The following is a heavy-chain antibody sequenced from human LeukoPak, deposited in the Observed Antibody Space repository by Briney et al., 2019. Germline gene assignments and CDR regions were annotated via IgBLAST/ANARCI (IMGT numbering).Heavy chain of an antibody. CDR3: AKISGYYPFDY. Sequence: PGGSLRLSCAASGFTVSINYMSWVRQAPGKGLEWVSVIYSSGGTSYADSVKGRFTISRDNSKNTLSLQMNSPRAEDTAVYYCAKISGYYPFDYWGQGTLVTVSS. CDR2: IYSSGGT. V-gene: IGHV3-66*03. J-gene: IGHJ4*02. D-gene: IGHD3-22*01. CDR1: GFTVSINY.